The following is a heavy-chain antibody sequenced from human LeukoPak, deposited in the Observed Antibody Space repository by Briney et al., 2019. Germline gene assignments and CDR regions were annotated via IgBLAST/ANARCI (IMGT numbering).Heavy chain of an antibody. D-gene: IGHD6-6*01. Sequence: PSETLSLTCTVSGGSISSYYWSWIRQPAGKGLEWIGRIYSSGSTNYNPSLKSRVTMSVETSKNRFSLKLSSVTAADTAVYYCAREDIGARPDYWGQGTLVTVSS. J-gene: IGHJ4*02. CDR2: IYSSGST. CDR1: GGSISSYY. CDR3: AREDIGARPDY. V-gene: IGHV4-4*07.